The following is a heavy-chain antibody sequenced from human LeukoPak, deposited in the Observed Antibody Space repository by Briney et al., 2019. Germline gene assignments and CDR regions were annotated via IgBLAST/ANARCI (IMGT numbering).Heavy chain of an antibody. CDR1: GFTFSDYY. D-gene: IGHD5-12*01. CDR3: AKDRSLRTSYYFDY. J-gene: IGHJ4*02. CDR2: ISSSGSTI. V-gene: IGHV3-11*04. Sequence: GGSLRLSCAASGFTFSDYYMSWIRQAPGKGLEWVSYISSSGSTIYYADSVKGRFTISRDNAKNSLYLQMNSLRAEDTAVYYCAKDRSLRTSYYFDYWGQGTLVTVSS.